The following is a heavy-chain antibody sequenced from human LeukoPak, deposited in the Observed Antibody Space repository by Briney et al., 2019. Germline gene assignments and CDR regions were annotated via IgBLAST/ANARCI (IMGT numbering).Heavy chain of an antibody. CDR3: ARDKGMRGPAAKALDP. J-gene: IGHJ5*02. CDR1: GGSISSYY. D-gene: IGHD2-2*01. V-gene: IGHV4-59*01. Sequence: SETLSLTCTVSGGSISSYYWSWIRQPPGKGLEWIGYTYYSGSTNYNPSLKSRVTISVDTSKNQFSLKLSSVTAADTAVYYCARDKGMRGPAAKALDPWGQGTLVTVSS. CDR2: TYYSGST.